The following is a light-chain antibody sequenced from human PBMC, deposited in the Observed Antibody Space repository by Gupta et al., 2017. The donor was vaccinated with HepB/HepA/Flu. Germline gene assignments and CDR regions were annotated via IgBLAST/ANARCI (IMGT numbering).Light chain of an antibody. Sequence: IVLTQFPATLSLFPGERVTLSCRASPSVSLSWAGYQQKPGQEPRQLVYDASTRAASVPARSSGGGSGTDVTITISRREPEDFAVYYCQQRSNWPPDTFGQGTRLDIK. V-gene: IGKV3-11*01. J-gene: IGKJ5*01. CDR3: QQRSNWPPDT. CDR1: PSVSLS. CDR2: DAS.